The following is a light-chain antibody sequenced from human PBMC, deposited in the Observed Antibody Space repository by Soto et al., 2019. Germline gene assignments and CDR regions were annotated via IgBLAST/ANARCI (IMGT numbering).Light chain of an antibody. CDR2: DVS. J-gene: IGLJ2*01. V-gene: IGLV2-14*01. CDR1: SSDVGGYNY. Sequence: QSALTQPASVSGSPGQSITISCTGTSSDVGGYNYVSWYQQHPGKAPKLMIYDVSNRPSGVSNRFSGSRSGNTASLTVSGLQAEDEADYYCSSYTNKYTLVFGGGTMLTVL. CDR3: SSYTNKYTLV.